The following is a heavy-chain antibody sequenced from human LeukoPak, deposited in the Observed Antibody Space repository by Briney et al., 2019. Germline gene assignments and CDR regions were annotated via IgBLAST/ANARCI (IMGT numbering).Heavy chain of an antibody. Sequence: SETLSLTCTVSGVSISTYYWSWIRQPPGKGVEWIGYLYDSGSTNYNPSLKSRVTISVDTSKNQFSLKLSSVAAADTAMYYCARNGGSGTYYDGSFDYWGQGTLVTVSS. J-gene: IGHJ4*02. CDR2: LYDSGST. CDR1: GVSISTYY. CDR3: ARNGGSGTYYDGSFDY. D-gene: IGHD1-26*01. V-gene: IGHV4-59*12.